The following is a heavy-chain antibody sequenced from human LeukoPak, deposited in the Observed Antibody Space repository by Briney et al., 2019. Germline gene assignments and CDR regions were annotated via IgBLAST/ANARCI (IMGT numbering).Heavy chain of an antibody. CDR3: TTHPVERNFDF. J-gene: IGHJ4*02. V-gene: IGHV3-15*01. CDR1: EFTFNDAW. Sequence: PGGSLRLSCAAPEFTFNDAWLSWVRQAPGKGLEWVGRIKSKTDGGTTDYAAPVKGRFTISRDDSKNTLYLQMNSLKTEDTAVYYFTTHPVERNFDFWGQGILVTVSS. CDR2: IKSKTDGGTT. D-gene: IGHD5-24*01.